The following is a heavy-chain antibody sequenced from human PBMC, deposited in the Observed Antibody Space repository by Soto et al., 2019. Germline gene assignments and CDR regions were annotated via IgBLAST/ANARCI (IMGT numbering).Heavy chain of an antibody. J-gene: IGHJ6*01. CDR1: GYTFTSYG. CDR3: ARVHGRMGSRYRPSHSELRFWYACCGQRTRGVVSAGM. D-gene: IGHD3-3*01. Sequence: SVKRYCKASGYTFTSYGISWVRQAPGQGLEWMGWISAYNGNTNYAQKLQCRVTMTTDTSTSTAYMELSSLRSDYTAWYYCARVHGRMGSRYRPSHSELRFWYACCGQRTRGVVSAGM. V-gene: IGHV1-18*04. CDR2: ISAYNGNT.